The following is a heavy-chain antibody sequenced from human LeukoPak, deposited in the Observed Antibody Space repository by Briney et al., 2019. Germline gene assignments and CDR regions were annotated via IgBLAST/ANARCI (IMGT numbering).Heavy chain of an antibody. CDR3: AKDRGFLETKLYFDY. Sequence: GGSLRLSCAASGFAFSSNWMHWVRQAPGKGLVWVSHISTDARTITYAAFVKGRFTISRDNAQNTLYLQMNSLRAEDTAVYYCAKDRGFLETKLYFDYWGQGTLVTVSS. CDR1: GFAFSSNW. J-gene: IGHJ4*02. D-gene: IGHD3-3*01. V-gene: IGHV3-74*01. CDR2: ISTDARTI.